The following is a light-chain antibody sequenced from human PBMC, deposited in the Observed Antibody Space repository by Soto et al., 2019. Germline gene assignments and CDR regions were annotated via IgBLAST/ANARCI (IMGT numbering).Light chain of an antibody. CDR1: MRDVGAYNL. Sequence: QSVLTQPASVSGSAGQSITISCSGTMRDVGAYNLVSWYQQHPGTAPKLIIYEVRNRPSGISSRFSGSRSGNTASLTISGLQSEDEGDYYCSAYPARGTLVFGGGTKLTVL. J-gene: IGLJ3*02. CDR2: EVR. CDR3: SAYPARGTLV. V-gene: IGLV2-14*01.